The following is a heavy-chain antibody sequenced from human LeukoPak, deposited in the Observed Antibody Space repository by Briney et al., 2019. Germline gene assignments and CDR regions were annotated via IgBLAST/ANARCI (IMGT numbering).Heavy chain of an antibody. J-gene: IGHJ4*02. CDR1: GFTFTSHG. CDR2: ISTSGSST. CDR3: AKDSPVLSF. V-gene: IGHV3-23*01. Sequence: GGSLRLSCAASGFTFTSHGMSWVRQAPGKGQEWVSAISTSGSSTYHADSVQGRFTISRDNSKNTLYLQMNSLRAEDTAVYYCAKDSPVLSFWGQGTLVTVSS. D-gene: IGHD4/OR15-4a*01.